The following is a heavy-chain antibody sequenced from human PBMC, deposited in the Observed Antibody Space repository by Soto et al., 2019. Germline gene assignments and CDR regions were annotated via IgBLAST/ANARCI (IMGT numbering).Heavy chain of an antibody. J-gene: IGHJ5*02. CDR3: AREGHSSSWYPNWFDP. CDR2: INAGNGNT. V-gene: IGHV1-3*01. D-gene: IGHD6-13*01. CDR1: GYTFSNYG. Sequence: GASVKVSCKASGYTFSNYGIHWVRQAPGQRLEWMGLINAGNGNTKYSQKFQGRVTLTRDTSASTAYMELSSLRSEDTAVYYCAREGHSSSWYPNWFDPWGQGTLVTVSS.